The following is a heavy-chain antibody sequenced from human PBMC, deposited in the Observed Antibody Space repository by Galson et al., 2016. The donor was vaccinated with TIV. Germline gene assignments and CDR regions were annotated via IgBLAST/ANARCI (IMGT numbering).Heavy chain of an antibody. J-gene: IGHJ4*02. CDR2: ISGYSGNT. V-gene: IGHV1-18*04. D-gene: IGHD4-17*01. CDR1: GYTFSSYS. Sequence: SVKVSCKASGYTFSSYSINWVRQAPGQGLEWMGWISGYSGNTNYAQKFKGRVTMTTDKSTGKAYMELRSLISEDTAVYYCARGATVTPYSFFDYWGQGTLVTFFS. CDR3: ARGATVTPYSFFDY.